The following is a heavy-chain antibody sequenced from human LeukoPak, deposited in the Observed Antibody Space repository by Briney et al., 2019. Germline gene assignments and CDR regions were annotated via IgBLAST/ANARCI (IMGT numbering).Heavy chain of an antibody. J-gene: IGHJ5*02. CDR1: GFTFSSYE. V-gene: IGHV3-48*03. D-gene: IGHD3-10*01. Sequence: GGSLRLSCAASGFTFSSYEMNWVRQAPGKGLEWVSYISSSGSTIYYADSVKGRFTISRDNAKNSLYLQMNSLRAEDTAVYYCARHVYYGSGSYSFDPWGQGTLVTVSS. CDR3: ARHVYYGSGSYSFDP. CDR2: ISSSGSTI.